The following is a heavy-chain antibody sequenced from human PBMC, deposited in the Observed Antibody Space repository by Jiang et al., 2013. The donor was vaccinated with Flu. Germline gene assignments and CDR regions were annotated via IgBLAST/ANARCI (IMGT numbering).Heavy chain of an antibody. CDR1: GGSISTSSYY. D-gene: IGHD2-15*01. Sequence: GSGLVKPSETLSLTCTVSGGSISTSSYYWAWVRQPPGKGLELIGTIYYTGTTHYSPSLKSRVTISVDTSKNHFSLRLSSVTAADTAVYYCARPNTLTSIVGAFDCLGPRDKWSPSL. V-gene: IGHV4-39*02. CDR2: IYYTGTT. CDR3: ARPNTLTSIVGAFDC. J-gene: IGHJ3*01.